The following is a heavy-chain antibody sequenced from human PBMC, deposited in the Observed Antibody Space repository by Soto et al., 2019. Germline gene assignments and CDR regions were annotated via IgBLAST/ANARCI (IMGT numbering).Heavy chain of an antibody. CDR3: ASETDYDFWTGQNLYAYGMDV. CDR2: IYHSGST. V-gene: IGHV4-30-2*01. D-gene: IGHD3-3*01. Sequence: TLSLTCAVSGCSISSSGYSWSWILQPPGKGLEWIGYIYHSGSTYYNPSLKSRVTISVDRSKNQFSLKLSSVTAADTAVYYCASETDYDFWTGQNLYAYGMDVSGQGTPVTVSS. CDR1: GCSISSSGYS. J-gene: IGHJ6*02.